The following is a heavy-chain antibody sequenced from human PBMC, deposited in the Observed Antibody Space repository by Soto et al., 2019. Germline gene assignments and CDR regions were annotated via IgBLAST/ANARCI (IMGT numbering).Heavy chain of an antibody. CDR2: IWYDGSNK. Sequence: PGGSLRLSCAASGFTFSSYGMHWVRQAPGKGLEWVAVIWYDGSNKYYADSVKGRFTISRDNSKNTLYLQMNSLRAEDTAVYYCARDTGYRDSGMDVWGQGTTVTAP. V-gene: IGHV3-33*01. CDR3: ARDTGYRDSGMDV. J-gene: IGHJ6*02. CDR1: GFTFSSYG. D-gene: IGHD1-1*01.